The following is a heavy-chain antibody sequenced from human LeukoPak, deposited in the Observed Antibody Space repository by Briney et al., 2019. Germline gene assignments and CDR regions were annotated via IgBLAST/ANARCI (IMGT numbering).Heavy chain of an antibody. CDR1: GGSFSGYY. CDR2: INHSGST. V-gene: IGHV4-34*01. CDR3: ARGLSPSPYYYYYMDV. Sequence: PSETLSLTCAVYGGSFSGYYWSWIRQPPGKGLEWIGEINHSGSTNYNPPLKSRVTISVDTSKNQFSLKLSSVTAADTAVYYCARGLSPSPYYYYYMDVWGKGTTVTVSS. J-gene: IGHJ6*03. D-gene: IGHD2-2*01.